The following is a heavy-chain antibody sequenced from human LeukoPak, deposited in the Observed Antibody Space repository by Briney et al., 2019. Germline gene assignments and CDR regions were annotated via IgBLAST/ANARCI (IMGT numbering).Heavy chain of an antibody. CDR3: ARGSRITMTRDAFDI. V-gene: IGHV1-46*01. CDR2: INPSGGST. J-gene: IGHJ3*02. D-gene: IGHD3-22*01. Sequence: GASVKVSCKASGYTFTSYYMHWVRQAPGQGLERMGIINPSGGSTSYAQKFQGRVTMTRDTSTSTVYMELSSLRSEDTAVYYCARGSRITMTRDAFDIWGQGTMVTVSS. CDR1: GYTFTSYY.